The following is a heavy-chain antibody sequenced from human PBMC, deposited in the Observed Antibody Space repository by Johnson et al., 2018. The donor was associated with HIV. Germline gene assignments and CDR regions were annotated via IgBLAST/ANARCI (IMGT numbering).Heavy chain of an antibody. CDR1: GFIFDDYD. D-gene: IGHD3-22*01. V-gene: IGHV3-20*04. CDR3: ARVAYYYDTSGYLTRPRAFDV. CDR2: INRNGATL. Sequence: VQLVESGGGVARPGGSLRLSCEASGFIFDDYDMSWVRQAPGKGLEWVSCINRNGATLGSADSVKGRFTISRDNAKNSLYLQMNRLTAEDTALYYCARVAYYYDTSGYLTRPRAFDVWGQGTMVTVSS. J-gene: IGHJ3*01.